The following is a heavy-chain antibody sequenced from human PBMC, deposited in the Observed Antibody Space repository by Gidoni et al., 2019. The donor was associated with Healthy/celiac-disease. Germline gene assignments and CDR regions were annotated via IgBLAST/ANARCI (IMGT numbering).Heavy chain of an antibody. CDR1: GFTFSSYS. Sequence: EVQLVESGGGLVKPGGSLRLSCAASGFTFSSYSMNWVRQAPGKGLEWVSSISSSSSYIYYADSVKGRFTISRDNAKNSLYLQMNSLRAEDTAVYYCASPKGGDYGDDYWGQGTLVTVSS. CDR3: ASPKGGDYGDDY. V-gene: IGHV3-21*01. CDR2: ISSSSSYI. D-gene: IGHD4-17*01. J-gene: IGHJ4*02.